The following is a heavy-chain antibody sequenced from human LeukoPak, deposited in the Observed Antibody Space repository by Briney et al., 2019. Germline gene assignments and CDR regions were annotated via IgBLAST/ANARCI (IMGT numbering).Heavy chain of an antibody. CDR3: ARATWFGEFHFDY. Sequence: SETLSLTCAVYGGSFRGYYWSWIRQPPGKGREWIGEINHSGSTNYNPSLKSRVPISVDPSKNQFYLKLSSVTAADTAVYYCARATWFGEFHFDYWGQGTLVTVSS. V-gene: IGHV4-34*01. D-gene: IGHD3-10*01. CDR1: GGSFRGYY. J-gene: IGHJ4*02. CDR2: INHSGST.